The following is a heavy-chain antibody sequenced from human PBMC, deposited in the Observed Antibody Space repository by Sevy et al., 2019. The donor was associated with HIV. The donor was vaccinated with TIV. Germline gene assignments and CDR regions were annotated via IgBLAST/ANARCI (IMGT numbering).Heavy chain of an antibody. CDR2: ISGSGGST. D-gene: IGHD3-3*01. J-gene: IGHJ4*02. V-gene: IGHV3-23*01. CDR1: GFTFSSYA. Sequence: GGSLRLSCAASGFTFSSYAMSWVRQAPGKGLEWDSAISGSGGSTYYADSVKGRFTISRDNSKNTLYLQMNSLRAEDTAVYYCAKFPIRPTQEETIFGVVIWGYWGQGTLVTVSS. CDR3: AKFPIRPTQEETIFGVVIWGY.